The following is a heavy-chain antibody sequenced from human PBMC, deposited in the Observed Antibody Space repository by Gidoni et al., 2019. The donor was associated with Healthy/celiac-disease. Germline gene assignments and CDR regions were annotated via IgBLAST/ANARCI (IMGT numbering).Heavy chain of an antibody. CDR3: ARGSYYDSSGPPIPDY. J-gene: IGHJ4*02. D-gene: IGHD3-22*01. CDR1: GGSISSGDYY. V-gene: IGHV4-30-4*01. Sequence: QVQLQESGPGLVKPSQPLSLTCTVSGGSISSGDYYWSWIRQPPGKGLEWIGYIYYSGSTYYNPSLKSRVTISVDTSKNQFSLKLSSVTAADTAVYYCARGSYYDSSGPPIPDYWGQGTLVTVSS. CDR2: IYYSGST.